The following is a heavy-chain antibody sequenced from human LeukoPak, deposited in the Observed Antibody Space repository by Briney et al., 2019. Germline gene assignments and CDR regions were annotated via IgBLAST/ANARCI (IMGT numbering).Heavy chain of an antibody. CDR2: IKHSGST. CDR3: PTQTMVRGAIISLPAWFDP. D-gene: IGHD3-10*01. J-gene: IGHJ5*02. CDR1: GGSFSGYY. Sequence: SETLSLTCAVYGGSFSGYYWRWIRQPPGKGLEWIGEIKHSGSTNYNRSLKSRVTISVDTFNTPFSLKLRSVPAAATAVYYSPTQTMVRGAIISLPAWFDPWGQGTLVTVSS. V-gene: IGHV4-34*01.